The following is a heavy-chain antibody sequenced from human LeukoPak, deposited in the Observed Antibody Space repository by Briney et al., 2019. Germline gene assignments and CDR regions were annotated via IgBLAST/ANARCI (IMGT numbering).Heavy chain of an antibody. CDR3: AKDRGYSYGYFDY. J-gene: IGHJ4*02. D-gene: IGHD5-18*01. V-gene: IGHV3-30*18. CDR2: ISYDGSNN. Sequence: GGSLRLSCAASGFTFSSYGMHWVRQAPGKGLEWVQVISYDGSNNYYADSVKGRFTISRDNSKNTLYLQMNSLRAEDTAVYYCAKDRGYSYGYFDYWGQGTLVTVSS. CDR1: GFTFSSYG.